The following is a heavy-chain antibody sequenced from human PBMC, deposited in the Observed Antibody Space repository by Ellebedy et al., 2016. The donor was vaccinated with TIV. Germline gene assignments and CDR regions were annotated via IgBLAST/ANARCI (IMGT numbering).Heavy chain of an antibody. V-gene: IGHV5-10-1*01. Sequence: KVSCKGSGYTFGSYWITWVRQMPGKGLEWMGRIDPGDSYTNYSPSFQRHVTISADKSVSTAYLQWSSLKASDTAMYYCARHVQYGTSGPYYFDYWGQGTLVTVSS. CDR3: ARHVQYGTSGPYYFDY. J-gene: IGHJ4*02. CDR2: IDPGDSYT. D-gene: IGHD2-8*01. CDR1: GYTFGSYW.